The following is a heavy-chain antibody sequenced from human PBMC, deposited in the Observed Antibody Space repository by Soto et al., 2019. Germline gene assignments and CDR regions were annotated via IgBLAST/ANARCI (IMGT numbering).Heavy chain of an antibody. CDR3: GSGWCGFDY. D-gene: IGHD2-8*01. CDR2: INPYNGNT. J-gene: IGHJ4*02. Sequence: QVQLVQSGAEVKKPGASVKVSCKASGYTFTSYGISWVRQAPGQGLEGMGWINPYNGNTNYAQKLQGRVTMTTDTSTITAYMEMRSVGSADTAVYYCGSGWCGFDYWGQGTLVTVSS. V-gene: IGHV1-18*01. CDR1: GYTFTSYG.